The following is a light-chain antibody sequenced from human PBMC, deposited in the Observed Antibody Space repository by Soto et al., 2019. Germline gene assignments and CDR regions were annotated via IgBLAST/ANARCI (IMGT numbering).Light chain of an antibody. Sequence: EIGITQSPATLSVSPEERATLSCRASQSVGSNLAWYQHKPGQATRLLIYGASTRATGIPARFSGSGSGTEFTLTISSLQSEDFAVYYCQQYNDWPRTFGQGTKVDIK. CDR3: QQYNDWPRT. CDR1: QSVGSN. J-gene: IGKJ1*01. V-gene: IGKV3-15*01. CDR2: GAS.